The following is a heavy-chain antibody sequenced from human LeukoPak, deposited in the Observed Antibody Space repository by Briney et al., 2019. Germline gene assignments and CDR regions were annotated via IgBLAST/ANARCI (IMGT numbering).Heavy chain of an antibody. J-gene: IGHJ4*02. CDR2: IFYSGTT. CDR1: GGSISGYY. D-gene: IGHD3/OR15-3a*01. CDR3: ASGLYGYYFDY. Sequence: PSETLSLTCTVSGGSISGYYWSWIRQPPGKGLEWIGYIFYSGTTNYNPSLKSRDAISVDTSKNQFSLNLNSVTAADTAVYYCASGLYGYYFDYWGQGTLVTVSS. V-gene: IGHV4-59*08.